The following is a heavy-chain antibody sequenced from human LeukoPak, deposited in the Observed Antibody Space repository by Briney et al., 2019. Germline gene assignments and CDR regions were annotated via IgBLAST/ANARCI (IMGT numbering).Heavy chain of an antibody. J-gene: IGHJ4*02. V-gene: IGHV1-69*13. D-gene: IGHD3-22*01. Sequence: SVKVSCKASGGTFSSYATSWVRQAPGQALEWMGGIIPIFGTANYAQKFQGRVTITADESTSTAYMELSSLRSEDTAVYYCARSGYYYDSSGYYSTDYWGQGTLVTVSS. CDR3: ARSGYYYDSSGYYSTDY. CDR1: GGTFSSYA. CDR2: IIPIFGTA.